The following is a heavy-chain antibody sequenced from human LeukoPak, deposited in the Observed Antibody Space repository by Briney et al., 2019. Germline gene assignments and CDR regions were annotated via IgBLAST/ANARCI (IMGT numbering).Heavy chain of an antibody. D-gene: IGHD6-13*01. V-gene: IGHV4-34*01. Sequence: GSLRLSCAASGFTFSSYSMNWVRQAPGKGLEWIGEINHSGSANYNPSLKSRVTISVDASKSQFSLRLSSVTAADTAVYYCARLTYSNNWYFRRGLDNWFDPWGQGTLVTVSS. CDR1: GFTFSSYS. CDR3: ARLTYSNNWYFRRGLDNWFDP. J-gene: IGHJ5*02. CDR2: INHSGSA.